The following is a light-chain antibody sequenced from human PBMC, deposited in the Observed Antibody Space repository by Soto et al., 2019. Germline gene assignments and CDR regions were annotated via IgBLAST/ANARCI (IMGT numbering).Light chain of an antibody. CDR3: TSYTSSNTVV. Sequence: SALTQPASVSGSPGQSITISCTGTSSDVGGYNYVSWYQHHPGKAPKLMIYEVSNRPSGVSNRFSGSKSGNTASLTISGLQAEDEAGYYCTSYTSSNTVVFGGGTKLTVL. CDR1: SSDVGGYNY. CDR2: EVS. J-gene: IGLJ2*01. V-gene: IGLV2-14*01.